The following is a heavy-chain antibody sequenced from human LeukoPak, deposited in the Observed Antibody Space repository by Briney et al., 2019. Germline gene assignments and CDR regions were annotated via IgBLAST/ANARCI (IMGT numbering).Heavy chain of an antibody. D-gene: IGHD3-9*01. J-gene: IGHJ4*02. CDR3: ATVSGAGHYDY. CDR1: GFTFSNTW. V-gene: IGHV3-15*01. Sequence: GGSLRLSCAASGFTFSNTWMSWVRQAPGKGLEWVGRIRSKTDGGTTDYAAPVKGRFTISRDDSKNTLYLQMNSLKTDDTGVYYCATVSGAGHYDYRGQGTLVTVSS. CDR2: IRSKTDGGTT.